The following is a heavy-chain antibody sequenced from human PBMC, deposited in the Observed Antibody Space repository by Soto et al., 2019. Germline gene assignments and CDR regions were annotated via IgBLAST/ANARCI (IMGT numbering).Heavy chain of an antibody. CDR1: GASIRNYY. CDR3: ARLYYDSSDYYYFDY. CDR2: IYNSGST. V-gene: IGHV4-59*08. J-gene: IGHJ4*02. D-gene: IGHD3-22*01. Sequence: SETLSLTCSVSGASIRNYYWNWIRQPPGKGLQWIGYIYNSGSTNYNPSLKSRVTISIDTSKSQFSLKLNSVTAADTAVYYCARLYYDSSDYYYFDYWAQGTLVTVS.